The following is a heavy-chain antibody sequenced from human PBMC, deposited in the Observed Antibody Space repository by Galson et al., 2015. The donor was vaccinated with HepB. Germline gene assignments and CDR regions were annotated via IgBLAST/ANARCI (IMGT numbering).Heavy chain of an antibody. J-gene: IGHJ4*02. CDR2: ISDSGGST. V-gene: IGHV3-23*01. CDR1: GFIFSNYA. Sequence: SLRLSYAASGFIFSNYAMSWVRQAPGKGLEWVSGISDSGGSTYYADSVKGRFTISRDNSMNTLYLQMNSLRAEDTAVYYCASRAYSGYVGGVHYWGQGTLVTVSS. D-gene: IGHD5-12*01. CDR3: ASRAYSGYVGGVHY.